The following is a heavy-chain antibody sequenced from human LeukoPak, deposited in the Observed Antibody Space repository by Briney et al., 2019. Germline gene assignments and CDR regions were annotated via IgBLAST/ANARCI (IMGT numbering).Heavy chain of an antibody. J-gene: IGHJ4*02. CDR2: IYYSGST. CDR3: ARINYYDSSGYPYY. V-gene: IGHV4-39*07. CDR1: GGSISSSSYY. Sequence: SETLSLTCTVSGGSISSSSYYWGWIRQPPGKGLEWIGSIYYSGSTYYNPSLKSRVTISVDTSKNQFSLKLSSVTAADTAVYYCARINYYDSSGYPYYWGQGTLVNVFS. D-gene: IGHD3-22*01.